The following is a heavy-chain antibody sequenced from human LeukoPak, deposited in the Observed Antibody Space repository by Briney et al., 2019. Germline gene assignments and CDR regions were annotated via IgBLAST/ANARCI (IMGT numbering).Heavy chain of an antibody. J-gene: IGHJ4*02. CDR2: ISGSGGST. CDR3: AKESGRRYGSSTSCPPEAVY. D-gene: IGHD2-2*01. V-gene: IGHV3-23*01. CDR1: GFTFSSYA. Sequence: GGSLRLSCAASGFTFSSYAVCWVRQAPGEGLEWGSAISGSGGSTYYADSVKGRFTISRDNSKNTLYLQMKSLRAEDTAVYDCAKESGRRYGSSTSCPPEAVYWGQGTLVTVSS.